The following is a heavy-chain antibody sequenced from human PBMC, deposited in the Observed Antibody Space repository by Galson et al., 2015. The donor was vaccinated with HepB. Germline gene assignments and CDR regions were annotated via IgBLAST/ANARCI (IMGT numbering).Heavy chain of an antibody. V-gene: IGHV1-2*06. CDR1: GYTFTGYY. D-gene: IGHD2-15*01. CDR3: ALVVVAATVDY. J-gene: IGHJ4*02. Sequence: SCKASGYTFTGYYMHWVRQAPGQGLEWMGRINPNSGGTNYAQKFQGRVTMTRDTSISTAYMELSRLRSDDTAVYYCALVVVAATVDYWGQGTLVTVSS. CDR2: INPNSGGT.